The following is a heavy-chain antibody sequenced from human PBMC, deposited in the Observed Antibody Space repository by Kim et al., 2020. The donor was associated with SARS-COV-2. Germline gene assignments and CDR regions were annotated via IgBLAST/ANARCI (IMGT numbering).Heavy chain of an antibody. D-gene: IGHD6-13*01. V-gene: IGHV3-30*01. CDR3: ATDSSTWSQFFQH. J-gene: IGHJ1*01. Sequence: YSDSVKSRVTISRDTAKNTLYLQMNSLRTEDTAVYYCATDSSTWSQFFQHWGQGTLVTVSS.